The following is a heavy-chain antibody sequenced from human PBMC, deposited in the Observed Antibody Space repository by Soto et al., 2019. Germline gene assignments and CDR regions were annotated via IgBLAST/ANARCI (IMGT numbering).Heavy chain of an antibody. CDR2: ISAYNGNT. J-gene: IGHJ3*02. Sequence: ASVKVSCKASCYTFTSYGISLLRHAPGQGREWMGWISAYNGNTDYAQKLQGRVTMTTDTSTSTAYMELRSLRSDDTAVYYCARPSIAAAGTDAFDIWGQGTMVTVSS. V-gene: IGHV1-18*01. D-gene: IGHD6-13*01. CDR1: CYTFTSYG. CDR3: ARPSIAAAGTDAFDI.